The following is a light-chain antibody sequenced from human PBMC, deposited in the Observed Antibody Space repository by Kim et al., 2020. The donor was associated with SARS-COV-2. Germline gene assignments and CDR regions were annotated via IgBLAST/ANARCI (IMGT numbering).Light chain of an antibody. J-gene: IGKJ4*01. Sequence: ANVGDRVTITCRASQGVSRALAWYQQKPGEPPKLLIFDGSTLESGVPSRFSGRGSGTEFTLAINSLQPEDFASYYCQQFYIYPRTYGGGTKVDIK. CDR3: QQFYIYPRT. V-gene: IGKV1-13*02. CDR1: QGVSRA. CDR2: DGS.